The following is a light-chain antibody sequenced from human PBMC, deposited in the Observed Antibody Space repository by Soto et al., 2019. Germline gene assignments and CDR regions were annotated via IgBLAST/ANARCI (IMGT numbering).Light chain of an antibody. CDR1: QSIGLA. V-gene: IGKV3-11*01. Sequence: ETVLTQSPATLSLSPGERATLSCRASQSIGLAIAWYQHKPGQAPRLLIFDASQRATGIPARFRGSGSGTDFTLSISGLEPEDFAVYYCQQRTDRPPWTVGQGTKVDIK. J-gene: IGKJ1*01. CDR3: QQRTDRPPWT. CDR2: DAS.